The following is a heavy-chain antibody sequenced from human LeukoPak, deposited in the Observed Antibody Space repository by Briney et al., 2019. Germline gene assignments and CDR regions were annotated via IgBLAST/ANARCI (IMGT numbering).Heavy chain of an antibody. V-gene: IGHV1-8*01. CDR1: GYTFTSYD. Sequence: GAPVKVSCKASGYTFTSYDINWVRQATGQGLEWMGWMNPNSGNTGYAQKFQGRVTMTRNTSISTAYMELSSLRSEDTAVYYCARGYSGYFTFGGVIAEFDYWGQGTLVTVSS. J-gene: IGHJ4*02. D-gene: IGHD3-16*02. CDR3: ARGYSGYFTFGGVIAEFDY. CDR2: MNPNSGNT.